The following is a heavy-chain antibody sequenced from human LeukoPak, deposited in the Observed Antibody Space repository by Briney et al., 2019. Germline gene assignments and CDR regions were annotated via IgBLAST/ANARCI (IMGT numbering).Heavy chain of an antibody. Sequence: PSETLSLTCTVSGGSISSSSYSWSWIRQPPGKGLEWIGYIYYSGSTNYNPSLKSRVTISVDTSKNQFSLKLSSVTAADTAVYYCARAWDYDGPEDAFDIWGQGTMVTVSS. CDR1: GGSISSSSYS. CDR3: ARAWDYDGPEDAFDI. J-gene: IGHJ3*02. V-gene: IGHV4-61*01. D-gene: IGHD3-22*01. CDR2: IYYSGST.